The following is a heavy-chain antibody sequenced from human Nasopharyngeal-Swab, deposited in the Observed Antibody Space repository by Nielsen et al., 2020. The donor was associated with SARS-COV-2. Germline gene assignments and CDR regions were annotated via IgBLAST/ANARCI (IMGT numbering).Heavy chain of an antibody. Sequence: GESLKISCAASGFTFSNYGMHWVRQAPGKGLVWVAVISYDGSNKYYADSVKGRFTISRDNSKNTLYLQMNSLRAEDTAVYYCAKKVMDYWGQGTLVTVSS. CDR1: GFTFSNYG. CDR2: ISYDGSNK. D-gene: IGHD3-16*01. CDR3: AKKVMDY. V-gene: IGHV3-30*18. J-gene: IGHJ4*02.